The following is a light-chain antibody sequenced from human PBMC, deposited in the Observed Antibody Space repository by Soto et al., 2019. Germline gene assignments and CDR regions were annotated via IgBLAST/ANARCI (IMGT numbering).Light chain of an antibody. Sequence: EIVMTQSPATLSVSPGERARLSCRASQSVSSNLAWYQQKPGQAPRLLIYGASTRATGIPARFSGGGSGTEFTLTISSLQSEDFAEYHCQQYNNWPQTFGQGTKVDIK. J-gene: IGKJ1*01. CDR1: QSVSSN. CDR3: QQYNNWPQT. V-gene: IGKV3-15*01. CDR2: GAS.